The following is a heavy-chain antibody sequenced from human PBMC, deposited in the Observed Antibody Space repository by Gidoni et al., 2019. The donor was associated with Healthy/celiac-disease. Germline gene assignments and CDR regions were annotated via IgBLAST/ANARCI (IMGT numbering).Heavy chain of an antibody. CDR2: ISPGDSDT. D-gene: IGHD6-13*01. CDR1: GYSFTSYW. CDR3: ARRIAAAGTRFYYGMDV. V-gene: IGHV5-51*01. J-gene: IGHJ6*02. Sequence: EVQLVQSGAEVKKPGESLQISCRGSGYSFTSYWIGWVRQMPGKGREWMGSISPGDSDTRYSPSFQGQITISADKSISTAYLQWSSLKASDTAMYYCARRIAAAGTRFYYGMDVWGQGTTVTVSS.